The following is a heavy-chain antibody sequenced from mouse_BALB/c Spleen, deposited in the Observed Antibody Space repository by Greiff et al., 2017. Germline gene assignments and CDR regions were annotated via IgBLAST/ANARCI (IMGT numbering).Heavy chain of an antibody. CDR2: ISSGGSYT. D-gene: IGHD1-1*01. V-gene: IGHV5-9-4*01. J-gene: IGHJ3*01. CDR1: GFTFSSYA. Sequence: EVKLVESGGGLVKPGGSLKLSCAASGFTFSSYAMSWVRQSPEKRLEWVAEISSGGSYTYYPDTVTGRFTVSRDNAKNTLYLEMSSLRSEDTARYYCARGYYGSGAYWGQGTLVTVSA. CDR3: ARGYYGSGAY.